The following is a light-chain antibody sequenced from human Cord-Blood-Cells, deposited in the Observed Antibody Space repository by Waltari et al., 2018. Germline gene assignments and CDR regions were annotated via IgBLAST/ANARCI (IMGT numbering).Light chain of an antibody. J-gene: IGKJ2*01. CDR1: KSFSSY. Sequence: DIQMTQSPSSLSPSVGDSVTITCRASKSFSSYLNWYQQKPGKAPKLLIYAASSMQSGVPSSFSSSRSGTDVTLTSSSLQPEDFATYYCRLNYSTLGTFGQGTKLEIK. CDR3: RLNYSTLGT. CDR2: AAS. V-gene: IGKV1-39*01.